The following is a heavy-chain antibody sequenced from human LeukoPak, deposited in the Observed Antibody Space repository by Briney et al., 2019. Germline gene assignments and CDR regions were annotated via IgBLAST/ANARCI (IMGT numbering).Heavy chain of an antibody. J-gene: IGHJ4*02. D-gene: IGHD5-12*01. Sequence: GGSLRLSCAASGFTFSSYAMSWVRQAPGKGLEWVSAISGSGGSTYYADSVKGRFTISRDNSKNTLYLQLNSLRAEDTAVYYCAKGGYDYVEIGYFDYWGQGTLVTVSS. CDR2: ISGSGGST. CDR1: GFTFSSYA. CDR3: AKGGYDYVEIGYFDY. V-gene: IGHV3-23*01.